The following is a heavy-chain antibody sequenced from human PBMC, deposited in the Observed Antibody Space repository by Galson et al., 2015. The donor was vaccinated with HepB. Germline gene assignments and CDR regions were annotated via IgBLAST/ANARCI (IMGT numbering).Heavy chain of an antibody. D-gene: IGHD3-9*01. Sequence: ETLSLTCAIYGGSFSDYYWSWIRQPPGKGLEWIGEINHSGSTNYNPSLKSRVTISVDTSKNQFSLNLSSVTAADTAVYFCARSIFRNYDVLIGYYSPPGGSYGMDVWGQGTTVTVSS. CDR1: GGSFSDYY. CDR3: ARSIFRNYDVLIGYYSPPGGSYGMDV. CDR2: INHSGST. V-gene: IGHV4-34*01. J-gene: IGHJ6*02.